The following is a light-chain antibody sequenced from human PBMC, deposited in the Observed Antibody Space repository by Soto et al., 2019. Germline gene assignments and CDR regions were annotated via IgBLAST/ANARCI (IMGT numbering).Light chain of an antibody. CDR1: QSVSTF. J-gene: IGKJ1*01. CDR3: QQYDTSPWT. CDR2: DAS. V-gene: IGKV3-11*01. Sequence: EIVLTQSPATLSLSPGERATLSCRASQSVSTFLAWYQQKPGQAPRLLIYDASKRASGIPARFSGSGSGTDFTLTISNLEPEDFAVYYCQQYDTSPWTFGQGTKVDIK.